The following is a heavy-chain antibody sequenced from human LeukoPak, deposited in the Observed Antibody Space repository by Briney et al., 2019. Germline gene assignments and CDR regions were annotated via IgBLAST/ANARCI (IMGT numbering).Heavy chain of an antibody. CDR1: GFTFSTYF. Sequence: GRSLRLSCAASGFTFSTYFMHWVRQAPGKGLEWVANIKQDGSEKYYVDSVKGRFTISRDNAKNSLYLQMNSLRAEDTAVYYCARVRILTGYYIPAFDYWGQGTLVTVSS. V-gene: IGHV3-7*03. CDR3: ARVRILTGYYIPAFDY. J-gene: IGHJ4*02. CDR2: IKQDGSEK. D-gene: IGHD3-9*01.